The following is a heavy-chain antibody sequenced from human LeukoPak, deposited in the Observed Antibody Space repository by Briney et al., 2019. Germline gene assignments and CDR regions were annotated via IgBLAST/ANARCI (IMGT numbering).Heavy chain of an antibody. V-gene: IGHV3-21*01. CDR2: ISINSTSI. J-gene: IGHJ3*02. D-gene: IGHD3-16*02. CDR3: ARVHYDYVWGGYRHDDI. Sequence: GGSLRLSCAPSGFTFSSYTMDWVRQAPGKGLEWVSSISINSTSIYSADSVRGRFTISRDNAKNSLYLQMNSLRAEDTAVYYCARVHYDYVWGGYRHDDIWGQGTMVTVSS. CDR1: GFTFSSYT.